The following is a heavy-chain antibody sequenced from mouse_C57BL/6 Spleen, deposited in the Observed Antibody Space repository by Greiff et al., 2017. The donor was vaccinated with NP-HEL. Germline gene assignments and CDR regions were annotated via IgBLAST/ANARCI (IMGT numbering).Heavy chain of an antibody. Sequence: VKLVESGPGLVQPSQSLSITCTVSGFSLTSYGVHWVRQSPGKGLEWLGVIWSGGSTDYNAAFISRLSISKDNSKSQVFFKMNSLQADDTAIYYCARNHGSRYYYAMDYWGQGTSVTVSS. J-gene: IGHJ4*01. CDR3: ARNHGSRYYYAMDY. CDR1: GFSLTSYG. V-gene: IGHV2-2*01. CDR2: IWSGGST. D-gene: IGHD1-1*01.